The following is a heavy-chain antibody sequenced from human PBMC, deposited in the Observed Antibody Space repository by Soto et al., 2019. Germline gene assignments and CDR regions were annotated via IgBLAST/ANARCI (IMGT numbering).Heavy chain of an antibody. J-gene: IGHJ5*02. CDR1: GGSVSSDGDY. V-gene: IGHV4-31*03. D-gene: IGHD3-10*01. Sequence: QLQLQESGPGLVKPSQTLSLTCTVSGGSVSSDGDYWSWIRQFPGGGLEWIGYIFPSGITYYNPSLKSRVRISVDTSKNQFYLKVNSVSAADTAVYYCARDFLYGSGSGSYGWFDPWGQGTQVIVSS. CDR3: ARDFLYGSGSGSYGWFDP. CDR2: IFPSGIT.